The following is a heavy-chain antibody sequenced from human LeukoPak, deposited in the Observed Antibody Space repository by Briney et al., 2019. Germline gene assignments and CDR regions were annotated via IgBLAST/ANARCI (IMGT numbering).Heavy chain of an antibody. CDR2: ISYDGSNK. J-gene: IGHJ4*02. V-gene: IGHV3-30*03. CDR1: GFTFSSYG. Sequence: GRSLRLPCAASGFTFSSYGMHWVRQAPGKGLEWVAVISYDGSNKYYADSVKGRFTISRDNSKNTLYLQMNSLRAEDTAVYYCATLTVTAFDYWGQGTLVTVSS. CDR3: ATLTVTAFDY. D-gene: IGHD4-17*01.